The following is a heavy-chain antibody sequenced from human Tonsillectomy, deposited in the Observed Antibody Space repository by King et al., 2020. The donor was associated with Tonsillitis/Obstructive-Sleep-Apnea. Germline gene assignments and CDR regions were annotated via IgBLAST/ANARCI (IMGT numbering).Heavy chain of an antibody. CDR2: ISTSGSHI. D-gene: IGHD6-19*01. V-gene: IGHV3-11*01. Sequence: VQLVESGGGLVKSGGPLRLSCAAFGFTFTDYYMTWIRQAPGKGLEWVSYISTSGSHIYYADSVKGRFTFSRDNAKNSLSLQMNSLRVEDTAVYYCARGLAVASMDVWGKGTTVTVYS. CDR1: GFTFTDYY. J-gene: IGHJ6*03. CDR3: ARGLAVASMDV.